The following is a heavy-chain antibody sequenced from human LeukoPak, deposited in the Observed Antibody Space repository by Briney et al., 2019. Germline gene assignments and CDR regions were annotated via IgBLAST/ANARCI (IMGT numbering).Heavy chain of an antibody. V-gene: IGHV3-21*01. J-gene: IGHJ5*02. CDR1: GFTFSSYS. CDR3: ARVVEYSSSSGWFDP. D-gene: IGHD6-6*01. Sequence: NPGGSLILSCAASGFTFSSYSMNWVRQAPGKGLEWVSSISSSSSYIYYADSVKGRFTISRDNAKNSLYLQMNSLRAEDTAVYYCARVVEYSSSSGWFDPWGQGTLVTVSS. CDR2: ISSSSSYI.